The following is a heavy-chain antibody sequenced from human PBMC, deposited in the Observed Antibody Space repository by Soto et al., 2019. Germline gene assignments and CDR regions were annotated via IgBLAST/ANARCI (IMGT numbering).Heavy chain of an antibody. CDR2: ISGSGDST. CDR3: ADLTWSGSYLP. J-gene: IGHJ5*02. CDR1: GFTFSSYA. V-gene: IGHV3-23*01. Sequence: GGSLSLSCAASGFTFSSYAMSWVRQAPGKGLEWVSTISGSGDSTYYADSVKGRFTISRDDSKNTLYLQMNSLRTEDTAVYYCADLTWSGSYLPWGQGTLVTVSS. D-gene: IGHD3-3*01.